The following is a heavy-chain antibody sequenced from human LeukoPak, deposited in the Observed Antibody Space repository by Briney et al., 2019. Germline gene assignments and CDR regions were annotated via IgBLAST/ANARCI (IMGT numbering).Heavy chain of an antibody. CDR1: GFTFSGSA. D-gene: IGHD2-2*01. CDR3: AKEDLYCSSTSCYDGGPRFDP. CDR2: IRSKANSYAT. J-gene: IGHJ5*02. Sequence: GGSLRLSCAASGFTFSGSAMHWVRQASGKGLEWVGRIRSKANSYATAYAASVKGRFTISRDDSKNTAYLQMNSLRAEDTAVYYCAKEDLYCSSTSCYDGGPRFDPWGQGTLVTVSS. V-gene: IGHV3-73*01.